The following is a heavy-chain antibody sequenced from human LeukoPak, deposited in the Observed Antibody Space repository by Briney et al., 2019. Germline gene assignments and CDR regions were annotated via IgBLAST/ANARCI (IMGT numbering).Heavy chain of an antibody. CDR1: GYTFTTHT. CDR3: ARGRRYSGSYYVTNYYYYYYMDV. CDR2: INAGNGNT. J-gene: IGHJ6*03. D-gene: IGHD1-26*01. V-gene: IGHV1-3*03. Sequence: ASVKVSCKASGYTFTTHTIHWVRQAPGQRLEWMGWINAGNGNTKYSQEFQDRVTITRDTSASTAYMELSSLRSEDTAVYYCARGRRYSGSYYVTNYYYYYYMDVWGKGTTVTVSS.